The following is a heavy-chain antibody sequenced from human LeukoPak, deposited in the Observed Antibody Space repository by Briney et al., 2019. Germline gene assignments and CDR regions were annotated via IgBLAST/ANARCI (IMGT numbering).Heavy chain of an antibody. CDR3: ARESSKNYDSSGYYYVVAAGRSLNFDY. Sequence: ASVKVSCKASGYTFTSYGISWVRQAPGQGLEWMGWISAYNGNTNYAQKLQGRVTMTTDTSTSTAYMELRSLRSDDTAVYYCARESSKNYDSSGYYYVVAAGRSLNFDYWGQGTLVTVSS. J-gene: IGHJ4*02. D-gene: IGHD3-22*01. CDR2: ISAYNGNT. CDR1: GYTFTSYG. V-gene: IGHV1-18*01.